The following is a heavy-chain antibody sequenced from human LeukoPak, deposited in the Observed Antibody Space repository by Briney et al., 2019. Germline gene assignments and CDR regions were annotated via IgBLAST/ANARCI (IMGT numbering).Heavy chain of an antibody. Sequence: SVKVSCTASGGTFSSYAISWVRQAPGQGLEWMGGIIPIFGTANYAQKFQGRVTITTDESTSTAYMELSSLRSEDTAVYYCARDTRYCSSTSCYTYWFDPWGQGTLVTVSS. CDR2: IIPIFGTA. J-gene: IGHJ5*02. V-gene: IGHV1-69*05. CDR1: GGTFSSYA. CDR3: ARDTRYCSSTSCYTYWFDP. D-gene: IGHD2-2*02.